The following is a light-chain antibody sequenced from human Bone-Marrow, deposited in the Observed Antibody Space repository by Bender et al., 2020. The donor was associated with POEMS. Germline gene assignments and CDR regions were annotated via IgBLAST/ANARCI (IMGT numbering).Light chain of an antibody. J-gene: IGLJ3*02. CDR3: QSYDNSLGGWV. CDR2: HSN. V-gene: IGLV1-51*01. CDR1: SSNIGNNF. Sequence: QSMLTQPPSVSAAPGQKVTISCSGGSSNIGNNFVSWYQHLPGTAPKLIIYHSNMRRPGIPDRLSGSKSGTSATLAITGLQAEDEGDYYCQSYDNSLGGWVFGGGTKLTVL.